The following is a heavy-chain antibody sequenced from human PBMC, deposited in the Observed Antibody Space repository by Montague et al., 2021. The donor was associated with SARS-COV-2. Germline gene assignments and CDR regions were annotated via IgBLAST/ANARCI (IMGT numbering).Heavy chain of an antibody. CDR2: VDYSGLT. J-gene: IGHJ3*02. Sequence: SETLSLTCTVSRDSICSHNYFWAWIRQPPGKGLEWIGSVDYSGLTFYNPSLESRVTISVDTSKKQFSLKVNSVTAADTAVYYCAKDGEALAWGTFDIWGQGTMVTVSS. CDR3: AKDGEALAWGTFDI. CDR1: RDSICSHNYF. V-gene: IGHV4-39*07. D-gene: IGHD3-10*01.